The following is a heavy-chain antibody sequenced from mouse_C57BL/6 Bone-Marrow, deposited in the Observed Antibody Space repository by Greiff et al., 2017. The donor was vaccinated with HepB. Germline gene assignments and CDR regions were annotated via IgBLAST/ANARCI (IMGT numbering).Heavy chain of an antibody. CDR3: ARRESGALLWYPLAY. Sequence: QVQLQQSGPELVKPGASVKLSCKASGYTFTSYDINWVKQRPGQGLEWIGWIYPRDGSTKYNEKFKGKATLTVDTSSSTAYMELHSLTSEDSAVYFCARRESGALLWYPLAYWGQGTLVTVSA. CDR1: GYTFTSYD. J-gene: IGHJ3*01. V-gene: IGHV1-85*01. CDR2: IYPRDGST. D-gene: IGHD2-1*01.